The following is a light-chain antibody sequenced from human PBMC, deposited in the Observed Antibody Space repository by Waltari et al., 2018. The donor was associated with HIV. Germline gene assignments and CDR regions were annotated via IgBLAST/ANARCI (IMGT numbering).Light chain of an antibody. V-gene: IGKV3-20*01. CDR1: QSVYSNY. J-gene: IGKJ1*01. CDR2: ESS. Sequence: VLPQSPGTLSLSSGERSPLSCRASQSVYSNYLAWYQQRPGPSPRLLIYESSNRAAGVSDKFIGSGSGTDFTRTIGRLEPEDSGMYFCQQFGSSAPWTFGQGTKVEIK. CDR3: QQFGSSAPWT.